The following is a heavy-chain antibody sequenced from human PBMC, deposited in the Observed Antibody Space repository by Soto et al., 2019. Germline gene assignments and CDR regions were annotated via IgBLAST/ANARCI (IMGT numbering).Heavy chain of an antibody. CDR1: GGSISSYY. Sequence: SETLSLTWTVSGGSISSYYWSWIRQPPGKGLEWIGYIYYSGSTNYNPSLKSRVTISVDTSKNQFSLKLSSVTAADTAVYYCARHRLSSSPWGYYYMDVWGKGTTVTVSS. J-gene: IGHJ6*03. CDR2: IYYSGST. D-gene: IGHD3-16*02. V-gene: IGHV4-59*08. CDR3: ARHRLSSSPWGYYYMDV.